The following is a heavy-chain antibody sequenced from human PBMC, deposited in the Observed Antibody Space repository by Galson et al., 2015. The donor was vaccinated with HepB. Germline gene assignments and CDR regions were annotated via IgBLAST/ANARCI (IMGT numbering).Heavy chain of an antibody. CDR1: GFTVSSNY. V-gene: IGHV3-66*04. CDR2: IYSGGST. Sequence: SLRLSCAASGFTVSSNYMSWVRQAPGKGLEWVSVIYSGGSTYYADSVKGRFTISRDNSKNTLYLQMNSLRAEDTAVYCCARLVVKLRYFDWLGQGEDYMDVWGKGTTVTVSS. D-gene: IGHD3-9*01. CDR3: ARLVVKLRYFDWLGQGEDYMDV. J-gene: IGHJ6*03.